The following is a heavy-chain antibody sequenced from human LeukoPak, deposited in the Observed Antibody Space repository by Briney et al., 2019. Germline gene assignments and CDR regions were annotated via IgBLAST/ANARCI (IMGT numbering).Heavy chain of an antibody. J-gene: IGHJ4*02. CDR2: ISSSGSTI. D-gene: IGHD2-15*01. CDR3: ANWGCSGGSCYPFDY. Sequence: GGPLRLSCAASGFTFTDYYMSWIRQAPGKGLEWLSYISSSGSTIYYADSVKGRFTISRDNSKNTLYLQMNSLRAEDTAVYYCANWGCSGGSCYPFDYWGQGTLVTVSS. CDR1: GFTFTDYY. V-gene: IGHV3-11*01.